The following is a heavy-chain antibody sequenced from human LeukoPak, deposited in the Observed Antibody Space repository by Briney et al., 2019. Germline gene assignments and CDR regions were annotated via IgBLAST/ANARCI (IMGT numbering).Heavy chain of an antibody. CDR2: ISYDGSNN. V-gene: IGHV3-30*18. Sequence: GGSLRLSCAASGFTFSSYGMHWVRQAPGKGLEWVAVISYDGSNNYHADSVKGRFTISRDNSKNTLFLQMNSLRAEDTAVYYCAKVGLTVTTILDYFDYWGQGTLVTVSS. D-gene: IGHD4-11*01. CDR1: GFTFSSYG. CDR3: AKVGLTVTTILDYFDY. J-gene: IGHJ4*02.